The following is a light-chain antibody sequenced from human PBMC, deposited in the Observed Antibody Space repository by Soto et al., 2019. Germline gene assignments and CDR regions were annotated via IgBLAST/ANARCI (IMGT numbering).Light chain of an antibody. Sequence: EIVMTQSPATLSVSPGERATLSCRASQSVSSNLAWYQQKPGQAPRLLIYGASTRATGIPARFSGSGSGTEFTLTTSSLLSEVFAVYYCQQNNTWPPLTFGGGTKVEIK. CDR2: GAS. V-gene: IGKV3-15*01. CDR1: QSVSSN. CDR3: QQNNTWPPLT. J-gene: IGKJ4*01.